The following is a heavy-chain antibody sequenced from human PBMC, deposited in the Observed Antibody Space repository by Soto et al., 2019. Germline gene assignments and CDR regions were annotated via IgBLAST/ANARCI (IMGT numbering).Heavy chain of an antibody. J-gene: IGHJ6*02. D-gene: IGHD4-17*01. Sequence: QVQLVQSGAEVKKPGASVKVSCKASGYTFTGYYMHWVRQAPGQGLEWMGWINPNSGGTNYAQKFQGRVTMTRDTSIRTAYMELSRLRSDDTAVYYCARDGANDYPYYYYGMDVWGQGTTVTVSS. V-gene: IGHV1-2*02. CDR2: INPNSGGT. CDR3: ARDGANDYPYYYYGMDV. CDR1: GYTFTGYY.